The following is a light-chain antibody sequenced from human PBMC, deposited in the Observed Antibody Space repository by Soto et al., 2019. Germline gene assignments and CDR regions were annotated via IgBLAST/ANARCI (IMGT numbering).Light chain of an antibody. Sequence: QSVLTQPASVSGSPGQSIAISCTGTGSDVGGYRYVSWYQQHPGKAPKLIIYDVSNRPSGVSDRFPGSKSGNTASLTISGLQSEDEADYYCDSYTSSSSYVFGTGTKVTVL. V-gene: IGLV2-14*01. J-gene: IGLJ1*01. CDR2: DVS. CDR1: GSDVGGYRY. CDR3: DSYTSSSSYV.